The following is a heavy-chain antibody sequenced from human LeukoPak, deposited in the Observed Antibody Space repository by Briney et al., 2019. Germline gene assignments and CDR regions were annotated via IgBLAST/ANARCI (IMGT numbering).Heavy chain of an antibody. CDR1: GGTFSSYA. V-gene: IGHV1-69*05. J-gene: IGHJ6*02. CDR2: IIPIFGTA. Sequence: SVKVSCKASGGTFSSYAISWVRQAPGQGLEWMGGIIPIFGTANYAQKLQGRVTMTTDTSTSTAYMELRSLRSDDTAVYYCARGYYDILTGYSPYYYYYGMDVWGQGTTVTVSS. D-gene: IGHD3-9*01. CDR3: ARGYYDILTGYSPYYYYYGMDV.